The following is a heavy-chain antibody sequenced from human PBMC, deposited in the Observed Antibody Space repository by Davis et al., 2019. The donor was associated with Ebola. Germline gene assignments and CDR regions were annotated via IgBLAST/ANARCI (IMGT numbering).Heavy chain of an antibody. J-gene: IGHJ4*02. CDR1: GFTFSVYA. CDR2: ISGSGAIT. V-gene: IGHV3-23*01. Sequence: PGGSLRLSCAASGFTFSVYAMSWVRQAPGKGLEWVSAISGSGAITWYPDSVRGRFTISRDNSKNTLYLQMNSLRAEDAAIYYCAKDTGTDTSMIFDSWGQGTLVTVSS. D-gene: IGHD5-18*01. CDR3: AKDTGTDTSMIFDS.